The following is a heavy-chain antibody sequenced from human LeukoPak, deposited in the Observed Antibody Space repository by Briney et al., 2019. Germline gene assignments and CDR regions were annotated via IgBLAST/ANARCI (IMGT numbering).Heavy chain of an antibody. CDR1: GYSFTSYW. D-gene: IGHD3-10*01. CDR2: IYPGDSET. CDR3: ARRHYGHYAMDV. V-gene: IGHV5-51*01. J-gene: IGHJ6*02. Sequence: GEPLRISCKGSGYSFTSYWIGWVRQMPGKGLDWMGIIYPGDSETRYSPSLRGQVTISADKSISTAYLQWSSLKASDTAMYYCARRHYGHYAMDVWGQGTTVTVSS.